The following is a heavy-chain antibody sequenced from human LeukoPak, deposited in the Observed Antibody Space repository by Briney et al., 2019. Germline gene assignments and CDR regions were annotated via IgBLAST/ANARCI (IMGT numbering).Heavy chain of an antibody. CDR2: IHYTGST. Sequence: PSETLSLTCTVSGGSISSGGYYWSWIRQHPGKGLEWIGYIHYTGSTYYNPSLESRVTISVDTSKNQFSLKLSSVTAADTAVYYCARDRSGGVTIGFDHWYFDLWGRGTLVTVSS. V-gene: IGHV4-30-4*01. CDR1: GGSISSGGYY. D-gene: IGHD3-16*01. CDR3: ARDRSGGVTIGFDHWYFDL. J-gene: IGHJ2*01.